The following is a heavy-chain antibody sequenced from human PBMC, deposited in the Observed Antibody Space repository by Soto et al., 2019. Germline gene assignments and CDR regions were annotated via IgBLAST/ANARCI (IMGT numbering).Heavy chain of an antibody. Sequence: TAETLSITCTVSGISFSISSYYWGWIRHPPGKGLEWIVTVYYNENTYYNPSLRSRVAISLDTAKNQFSLNLRSVTAADTAVYFCARRERYYGSPGWFDPWGQGTLVTVSS. CDR2: VYYNENT. CDR3: ARRERYYGSPGWFDP. V-gene: IGHV4-39*01. CDR1: GISFSISSYY. D-gene: IGHD3-10*01. J-gene: IGHJ5*01.